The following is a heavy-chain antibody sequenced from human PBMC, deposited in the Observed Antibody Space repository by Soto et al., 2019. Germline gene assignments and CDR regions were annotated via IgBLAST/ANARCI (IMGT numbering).Heavy chain of an antibody. V-gene: IGHV3-30-3*01. Sequence: QVQLVESGGGVVQPGMSLRLSCAASGFTFSAYTMHWVRQPPGKGLEWVAVISYDGNNERYTDPVKGRFTVSRDNSKSTLSLRMNRLKSADTAGYYCARDGYSGRSEGFDIWGQGTMVTGSS. CDR3: ARDGYSGRSEGFDI. CDR1: GFTFSAYT. CDR2: ISYDGNNE. D-gene: IGHD1-26*01. J-gene: IGHJ3*02.